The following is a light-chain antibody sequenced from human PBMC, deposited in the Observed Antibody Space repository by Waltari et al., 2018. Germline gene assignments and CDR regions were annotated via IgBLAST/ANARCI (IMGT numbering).Light chain of an antibody. CDR1: RGDIGGYNY. Sequence: QSALTQPASVSGSPGQSITISCPGTRGDIGGYNYVSWYQQYPGKAPKLLIYEVSNRPSGVSNRFSASKSGSTASLTISRLQAEDEAEYYCSSYTSSSTLVVFGGGTKLTVL. CDR2: EVS. J-gene: IGLJ2*01. CDR3: SSYTSSSTLVV. V-gene: IGLV2-14*01.